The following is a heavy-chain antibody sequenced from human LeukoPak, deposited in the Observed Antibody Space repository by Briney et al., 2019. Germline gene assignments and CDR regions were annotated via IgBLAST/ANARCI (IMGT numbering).Heavy chain of an antibody. V-gene: IGHV3-23*01. CDR2: ISGSGGST. D-gene: IGHD2-15*01. Sequence: GGSLRLSCAASGFTFRSYAMSWVRQAPGKGLEWVSSISGSGGSTYYADSLKGRFTISRDNSKNTLYLQMNSLRAEDTAIYYCARRLDLGSIVVVVAATGCFDYWGQGTLVTVSS. CDR1: GFTFRSYA. J-gene: IGHJ4*02. CDR3: ARRLDLGSIVVVVAATGCFDY.